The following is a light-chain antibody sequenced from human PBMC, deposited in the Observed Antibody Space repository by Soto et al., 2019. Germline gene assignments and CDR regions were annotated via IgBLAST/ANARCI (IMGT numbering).Light chain of an antibody. J-gene: IGKJ3*01. V-gene: IGKV3-20*01. Sequence: EIVLTQSPGTLSLSPGERATLSCRASQSISSSYLAWYQQKPGQAPRLPVYGVSSRATGIPDRFSGSGSGTDFTLTISRLEPEDFAVYYCQQYGSSRFTFGPGTKVDIK. CDR2: GVS. CDR3: QQYGSSRFT. CDR1: QSISSSY.